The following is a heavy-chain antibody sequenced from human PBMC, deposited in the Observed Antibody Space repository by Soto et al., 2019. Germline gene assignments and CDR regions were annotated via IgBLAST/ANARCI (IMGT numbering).Heavy chain of an antibody. CDR1: GFTVSSNY. CDR2: IQSGGRT. V-gene: IGHV3-66*01. CDR3: AMYDVHCSGGRCYGVLMDV. J-gene: IGHJ6*03. Sequence: EVQLVESGGGLVQPGGSLRLSCAASGFTVSSNYMTWVRQAPGQGLEWVSLIQSGGRTYYAGSLKGRFTISRDNYKNTLFLQMNSLRVEDTALYYFAMYDVHCSGGRCYGVLMDVWGKGTTVTVSS. D-gene: IGHD2-15*01.